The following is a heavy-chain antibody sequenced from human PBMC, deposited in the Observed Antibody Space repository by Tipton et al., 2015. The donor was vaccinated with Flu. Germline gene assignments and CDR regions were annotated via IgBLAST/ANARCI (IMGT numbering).Heavy chain of an antibody. Sequence: QSGAEVKKPGASVKVSCKASGYTFTSYGISWVRQAPGQGLEWMGWISAYNGNTNYAQKLQGRVTMTTDTSTSTAYMELSSLRSEDTAVYYCASGRYSSGWSDAFDIWGQGTMVTVSS. D-gene: IGHD6-19*01. CDR1: GYTFTSYG. CDR2: ISAYNGNT. CDR3: ASGRYSSGWSDAFDI. V-gene: IGHV1-18*04. J-gene: IGHJ3*02.